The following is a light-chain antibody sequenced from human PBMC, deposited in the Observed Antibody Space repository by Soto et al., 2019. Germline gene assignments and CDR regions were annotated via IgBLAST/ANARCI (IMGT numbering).Light chain of an antibody. V-gene: IGKV3-15*01. CDR1: QSISSN. Sequence: DIVLTQSPVTLSVPPVQRHTLSCMASQSISSNLAWHQQKPGQAPRLLIYSASTRATGVPARFSGSGSGTEFTLTISSLQSEDFAVYYCQQYNTWPPYTFGQGTKVDIK. CDR2: SAS. CDR3: QQYNTWPPYT. J-gene: IGKJ2*01.